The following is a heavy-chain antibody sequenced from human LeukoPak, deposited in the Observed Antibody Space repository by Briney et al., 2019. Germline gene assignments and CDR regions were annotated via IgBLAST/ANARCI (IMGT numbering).Heavy chain of an antibody. Sequence: GGSLRLSCAASGFTFSSDSMKWVRPAPGMGLEWVSSISSSSRYIYYADSVKVRFTIDRANAKNSLYLQMIRRRGDDTAVYYCGRGYDYWGQGTVVTVST. CDR1: GFTFSSDS. D-gene: IGHD3-10*01. J-gene: IGHJ4*02. CDR3: GRGYDY. CDR2: ISSSSRYI. V-gene: IGHV3-21*01.